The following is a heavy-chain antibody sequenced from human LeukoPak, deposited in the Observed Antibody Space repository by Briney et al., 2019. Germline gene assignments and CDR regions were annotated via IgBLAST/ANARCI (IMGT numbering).Heavy chain of an antibody. J-gene: IGHJ3*02. CDR3: AKLWGTYDPLDI. CDR1: GFTFSGFG. Sequence: GGSLRLSCAVSGFTFSGFGMHWVRQAPGKGLEWVAVISYDGNNKCYGDSVKGRFTISRDNSKDTLYLQMTSLRPEDTAIYYCAKLWGTYDPLDIWGQGTLVTVSS. D-gene: IGHD3-16*01. V-gene: IGHV3-30*18. CDR2: ISYDGNNK.